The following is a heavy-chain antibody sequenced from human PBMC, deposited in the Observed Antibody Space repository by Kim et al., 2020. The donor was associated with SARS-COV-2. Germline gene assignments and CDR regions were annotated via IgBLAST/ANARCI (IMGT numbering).Heavy chain of an antibody. V-gene: IGHV4-4*07. J-gene: IGHJ4*02. CDR1: GGSISSYY. CDR3: VRKSGSYSSSRFDY. CDR2: IHSSGST. D-gene: IGHD6-13*01. Sequence: SETLSLTCTVSGGSISSYYWSWIRQPAGKGLEWIGRIHSSGSTNYNPSLKSRVTMSVDTSKNQFSLRLRSVTAADTAVYYCVRKSGSYSSSRFDYWGQGTLVTVSS.